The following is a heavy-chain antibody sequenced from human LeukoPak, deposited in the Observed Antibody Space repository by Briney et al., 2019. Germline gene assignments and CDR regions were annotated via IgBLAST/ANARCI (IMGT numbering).Heavy chain of an antibody. V-gene: IGHV3-64*01. J-gene: IGHJ4*02. CDR1: GFTFSSYA. Sequence: QPGGSLRLSCAASGFTFSSYAMHWVRQAPGKGLEYVSAISSNGGSTYYANSVKGRFTISRDNSKNTLYLQMGSLRAEDMAVYYCARAIVVVTAPCDYWGQGTLVTVSS. CDR2: ISSNGGST. D-gene: IGHD2-21*02. CDR3: ARAIVVVTAPCDY.